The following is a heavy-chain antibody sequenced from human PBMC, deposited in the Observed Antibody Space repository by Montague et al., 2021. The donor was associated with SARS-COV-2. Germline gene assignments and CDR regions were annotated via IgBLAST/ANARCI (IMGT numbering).Heavy chain of an antibody. CDR3: ARLPLVSSWSRAAGYYYYGMDV. Sequence: SETRSLTCTVSGGSISRSTSSWAWIRQPPGKGLEWIGSISYTGSTYYNPSLKSRVTISVDTSRNQFPLRLSSVTAADTSAYYCARLPLVSSWSRAAGYYYYGMDVWGQGTTVTVSS. D-gene: IGHD6-13*01. J-gene: IGHJ6*02. CDR1: GGSISRSTSS. V-gene: IGHV4-39*01. CDR2: ISYTGST.